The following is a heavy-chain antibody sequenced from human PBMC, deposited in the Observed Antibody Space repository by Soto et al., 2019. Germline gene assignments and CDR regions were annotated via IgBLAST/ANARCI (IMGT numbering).Heavy chain of an antibody. J-gene: IGHJ3*01. D-gene: IGHD1-1*01. CDR2: LYDVFGS. V-gene: IGHV3-53*01. Sequence: DVQLVESGGGLIQPGESLRLSCVAFGLTVSGTKYVAWVRQAPGKGLEWVSALYDVFGSFYADSVKGRFTTSSDRSRSTVYLQMNDLRPDDTAVYYCASWRGREHAFDVWGQGTAVIVSP. CDR1: GLTVSGTKY. CDR3: ASWRGREHAFDV.